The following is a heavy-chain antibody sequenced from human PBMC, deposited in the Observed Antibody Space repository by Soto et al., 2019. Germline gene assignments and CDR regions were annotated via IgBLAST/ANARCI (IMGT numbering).Heavy chain of an antibody. V-gene: IGHV4-39*01. CDR2: IYYSGTT. CDR1: GCSISSSSYY. Sequence: ADTLSLTCTVSGCSISSSSYYWGWIRQPPGKGLEWIGSIYYSGTTYYNPSLKSRVTISVDTCKNQFSLKLSTVTAADTAVYYCARHVLESNPYYYYYMDVWGKGTTVTVSS. J-gene: IGHJ6*03. D-gene: IGHD3-3*01. CDR3: ARHVLESNPYYYYYMDV.